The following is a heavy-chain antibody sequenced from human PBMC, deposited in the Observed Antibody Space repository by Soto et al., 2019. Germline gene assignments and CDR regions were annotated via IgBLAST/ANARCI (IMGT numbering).Heavy chain of an antibody. V-gene: IGHV4-34*01. Sequence: SETLSLTCAVYGGSFSGYYWSWIRQPPGKGLEWIGEINHSGSTNYNPSLKSRVTISVDTSKNQFSLKLSSVTAADTAVYYCARGSSGVKYMTYYYYYMDVWGKGTTVTVSS. CDR3: ARGSSGVKYMTYYYYYMDV. CDR2: INHSGST. J-gene: IGHJ6*03. CDR1: GGSFSGYY. D-gene: IGHD5-18*01.